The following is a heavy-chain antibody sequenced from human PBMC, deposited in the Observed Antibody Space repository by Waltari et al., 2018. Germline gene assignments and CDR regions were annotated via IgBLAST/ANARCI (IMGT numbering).Heavy chain of an antibody. Sequence: EVQLVESGGGLVQPGGSLRLSCAASGFTFSSYWMSWVRQAPGKGLEWVANIKQDGSEKYYVDSVKGRFTISRDNAKNSLYLQMNSLRAEDTAVYYCARDKPIVVVRGDAFDIWGQGTMVTVSS. CDR2: IKQDGSEK. D-gene: IGHD3-22*01. J-gene: IGHJ3*02. CDR1: GFTFSSYW. V-gene: IGHV3-7*01. CDR3: ARDKPIVVVRGDAFDI.